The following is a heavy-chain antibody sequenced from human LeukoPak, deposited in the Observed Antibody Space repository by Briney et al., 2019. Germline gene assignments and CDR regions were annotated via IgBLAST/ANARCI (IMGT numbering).Heavy chain of an antibody. CDR1: GFTFSTYS. CDR2: ISSSSSYI. Sequence: PGGSLRLSCAASGFTFSTYSMNWVRLAPGKGLEWVSSISSSSSYIYYADSVKGRFTISRDNAKNSLYLQMNSLRAEDTAVYYCARERSTMIVVVINSYSDYWGQGTLVTVSS. J-gene: IGHJ4*02. CDR3: ARERSTMIVVVINSYSDY. D-gene: IGHD3-22*01. V-gene: IGHV3-21*01.